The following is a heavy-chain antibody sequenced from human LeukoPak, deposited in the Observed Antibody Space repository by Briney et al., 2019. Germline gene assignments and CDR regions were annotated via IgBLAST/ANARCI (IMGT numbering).Heavy chain of an antibody. CDR3: ARDSADSSGFVGCEY. CDR2: INSDGSST. Sequence: QAGGSLRLSCAASGFTFSSYWMHWVRQAPGKGLVWVSRINSDGSSTSYADSVKGRFTISRDNAKNTLYLQMNSLRAEDTAVYYCARDSADSSGFVGCEYWGQGTLVTVSS. J-gene: IGHJ4*02. V-gene: IGHV3-74*01. CDR1: GFTFSSYW. D-gene: IGHD3-22*01.